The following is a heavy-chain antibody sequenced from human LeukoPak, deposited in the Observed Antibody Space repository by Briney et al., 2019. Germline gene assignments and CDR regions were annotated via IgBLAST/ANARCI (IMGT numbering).Heavy chain of an antibody. V-gene: IGHV3-23*01. Sequence: PGASLRLFCAASEFTFSSYGMTWVRQAPGKGLEWVSGISGSGGNTYYADSVKGRFTISRDNSKNTLYLQMNSLRAEDTAVYYCARDYDVPPYYYYYGMDVWGQGTAVTVSS. CDR1: EFTFSSYG. D-gene: IGHD5-12*01. CDR2: ISGSGGNT. J-gene: IGHJ6*02. CDR3: ARDYDVPPYYYYYGMDV.